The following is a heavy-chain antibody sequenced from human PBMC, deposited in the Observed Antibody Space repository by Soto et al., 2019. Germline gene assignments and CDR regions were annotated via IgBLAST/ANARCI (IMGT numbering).Heavy chain of an antibody. V-gene: IGHV3-48*03. D-gene: IGHD2-2*02. CDR2: ISYTSTTI. CDR1: GLTFSTDE. J-gene: IGHJ6*02. CDR3: AREYTAWPLAYGLDV. Sequence: GGSLRLSCAVSGLTFSTDEMNWVRQAPGKGLEWLAYISYTSTTIKYADSVKGRFAVSRDNAKKSLSLQMNNLRVEDTAVYYCAREYTAWPLAYGLDVWGQGTTVTVSS.